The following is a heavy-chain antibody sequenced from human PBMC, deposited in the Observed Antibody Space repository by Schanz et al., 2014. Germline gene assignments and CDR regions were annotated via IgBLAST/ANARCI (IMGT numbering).Heavy chain of an antibody. CDR3: AKEKEEVAADGSCFDY. CDR2: ISHDGNNK. CDR1: GFAFRSYA. D-gene: IGHD6-13*01. J-gene: IGHJ4*02. V-gene: IGHV3-30-3*01. Sequence: QAQLVESGGGVVQPGRSLRLSCAASGFAFRSYAMHWVRQAPGKGLEWAALISHDGNNKHYVDSVEGRFTISRDNSKSMLFLEMSSLRVEDTTVYYCAKEKEEVAADGSCFDYWGQGTLVTVSS.